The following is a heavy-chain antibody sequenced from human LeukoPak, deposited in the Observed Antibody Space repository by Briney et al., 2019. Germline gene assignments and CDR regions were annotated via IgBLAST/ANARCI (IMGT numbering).Heavy chain of an antibody. Sequence: GGSLRLSCAASGSTFSSYDMHWVRQAPGQGLEWVAFIKYDGNIKYYADSVKGRFTISRDNSKNTVYLQMNSLRAEDTAVYYCAKSSFDYWGQGTLVTVSS. J-gene: IGHJ4*02. CDR3: AKSSFDY. V-gene: IGHV3-30*02. CDR1: GSTFSSYD. CDR2: IKYDGNIK.